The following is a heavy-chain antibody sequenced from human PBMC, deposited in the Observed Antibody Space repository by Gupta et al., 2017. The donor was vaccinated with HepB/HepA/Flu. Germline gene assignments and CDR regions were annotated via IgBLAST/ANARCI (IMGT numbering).Heavy chain of an antibody. CDR1: GASISSGASY. CDR2: TPFNGNT. CDR3: ARYSHVCDSSGYHYFFDY. Sequence: QVQLQESGPGLVPPSQTLSLTCTVSGASISSGASYWGWICQFPGRGLEWIGYTPFNGNTYCNPYLKSRLTMSVATTQNQFSLTQTSVTAADTAVYYCARYSHVCDSSGYHYFFDYWGQGTLVTVSS. D-gene: IGHD3-22*01. V-gene: IGHV4-31*03. J-gene: IGHJ4*02.